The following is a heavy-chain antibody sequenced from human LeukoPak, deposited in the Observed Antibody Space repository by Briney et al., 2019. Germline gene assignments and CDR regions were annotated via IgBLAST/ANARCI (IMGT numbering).Heavy chain of an antibody. D-gene: IGHD6-13*01. CDR1: GFTLSSYA. J-gene: IGHJ4*02. Sequence: GGSLRLSCAASGFTLSSYAMSWVRQAPGKGLGWVSVISGSGGNTYYADSVRGRFTISRDNSKNALYLQMNSLRADDTALYYCAKVGSSSWYHYFDYWGQGTLVTVSS. CDR3: AKVGSSSWYHYFDY. CDR2: ISGSGGNT. V-gene: IGHV3-23*01.